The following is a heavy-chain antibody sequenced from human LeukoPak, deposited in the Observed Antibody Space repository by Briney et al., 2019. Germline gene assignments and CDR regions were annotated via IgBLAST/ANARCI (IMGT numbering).Heavy chain of an antibody. CDR3: ARVQAAGFWSGYYKADY. J-gene: IGHJ4*02. CDR1: AGSISSYY. D-gene: IGHD3-3*01. CDR2: IYTSGST. V-gene: IGHV4-4*07. Sequence: PSETLSLTCTVSAGSISSYYWSWIRQPAGKGLEWIGRIYTSGSTNYNPSLKSRVTMSVDTSKNQFSLKLSSVTAADTAVYYCARVQAAGFWSGYYKADYWGQGTLVTVSS.